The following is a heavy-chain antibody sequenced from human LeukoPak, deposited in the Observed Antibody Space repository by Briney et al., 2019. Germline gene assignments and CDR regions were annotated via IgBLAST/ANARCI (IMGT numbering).Heavy chain of an antibody. V-gene: IGHV1-18*01. D-gene: IGHD3-16*02. CDR2: ISAYNGNT. CDR1: GYTFTSYG. CDR3: ARDTETYDYVWGSYRYFDY. J-gene: IGHJ4*02. Sequence: GASVKVSCKASGYTFTSYGISWVRQAPGQGLEWMGWISAYNGNTNYAQKLQGRVTMTTDTSTGTAYMELRSLRSDDTAVYYCARDTETYDYVWGSYRYFDYWGQGTLVTVSS.